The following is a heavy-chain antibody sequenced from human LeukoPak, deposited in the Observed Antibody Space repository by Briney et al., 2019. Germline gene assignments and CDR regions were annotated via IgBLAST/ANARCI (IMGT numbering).Heavy chain of an antibody. V-gene: IGHV1-69*13. CDR2: IIPIFGTA. D-gene: IGHD3-10*01. CDR1: GGTFSSYA. CDR3: ARDRKGIGDVNRGDAFDI. J-gene: IGHJ3*02. Sequence: SVKVSCKASGGTFSSYAISWVRQAPGQGLEWMGGIIPIFGTANYAQKFQGRVTITADESTSTAYMELSSLRSEDTAVYYCARDRKGIGDVNRGDAFDIWGQGTMVTVSS.